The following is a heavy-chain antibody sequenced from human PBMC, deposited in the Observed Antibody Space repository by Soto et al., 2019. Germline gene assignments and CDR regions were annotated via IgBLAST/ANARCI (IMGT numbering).Heavy chain of an antibody. Sequence: SETLSLTCTVSGGSISSSSYYWGWIRQAPGKGLEWIGSIYYSGSTYYNPSLKSRVTISVDTSKNQFSLKLSSVTAADTAVYYCARHDSSSSYYYYGMDVWGQGPTVTVSS. CDR3: ARHDSSSSYYYYGMDV. J-gene: IGHJ6*02. CDR1: GGSISSSSYY. CDR2: IYYSGST. D-gene: IGHD6-6*01. V-gene: IGHV4-39*01.